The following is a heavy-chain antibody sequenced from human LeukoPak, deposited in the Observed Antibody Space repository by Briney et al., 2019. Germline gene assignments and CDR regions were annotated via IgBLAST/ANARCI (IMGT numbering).Heavy chain of an antibody. D-gene: IGHD3-22*01. CDR3: ARESKYYYDSSIAFDI. CDR2: IYTSGST. V-gene: IGHV4-61*02. J-gene: IGHJ3*02. CDR1: GGSISSGSYY. Sequence: SETLSLTCTASGGSISSGSYYWSWIRQPAEKGLEWIGRIYTSGSTNYNPSLKSRVTISVDTSKNQFSLKLSSVTAADTAVYYCARESKYYYDSSIAFDIWGQGTMVTVSS.